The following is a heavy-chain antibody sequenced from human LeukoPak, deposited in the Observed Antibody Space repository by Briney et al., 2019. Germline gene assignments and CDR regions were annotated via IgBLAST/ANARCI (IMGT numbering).Heavy chain of an antibody. CDR1: GFTFSSYA. Sequence: GGSLRLSCAASGFTFSSYAMHWVRQAPGKGLEWVAVISYDGSNKYYADSVKGRFTISRDNSKNTLYLQMDSLRAEDTAVYYCARDLKEYFDYWGQGTLVTVSS. CDR2: ISYDGSNK. CDR3: ARDLKEYFDY. J-gene: IGHJ4*02. V-gene: IGHV3-30-3*01.